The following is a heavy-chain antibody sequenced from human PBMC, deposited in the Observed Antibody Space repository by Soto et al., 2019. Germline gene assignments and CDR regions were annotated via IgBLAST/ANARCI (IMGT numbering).Heavy chain of an antibody. Sequence: PGGSLRLSCAASGFTFSNYAMSWVRQAPGRGLEWVSAISGSGGSTYFADSVKGRFTISRDNSKNTLYLQMNSLRVDDTAVYYWAKDAAGSFHFHGLEVWGRGTTVTVSS. V-gene: IGHV3-23*01. CDR3: AKDAAGSFHFHGLEV. J-gene: IGHJ6*02. CDR1: GFTFSNYA. D-gene: IGHD3-3*02. CDR2: ISGSGGST.